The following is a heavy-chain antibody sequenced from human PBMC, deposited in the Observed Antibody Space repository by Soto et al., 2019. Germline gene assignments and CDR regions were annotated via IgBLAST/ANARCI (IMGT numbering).Heavy chain of an antibody. Sequence: PSETLSLTCAVYGGSFSGYSWTWIRQPPWTGLEWIGEINHSGSTNYNPSLKSRVTISVDTSKNQFPLKLTSVTAADTAVYYCARDKITGLFDYWGQGTLVTVS. D-gene: IGHD2-8*02. CDR2: INHSGST. CDR1: GGSFSGYS. CDR3: ARDKITGLFDY. J-gene: IGHJ4*02. V-gene: IGHV4-34*01.